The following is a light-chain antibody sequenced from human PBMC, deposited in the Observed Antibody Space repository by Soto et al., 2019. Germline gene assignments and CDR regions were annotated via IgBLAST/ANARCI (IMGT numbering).Light chain of an antibody. CDR3: CSYEGTYSFRV. J-gene: IGLJ2*01. V-gene: IGLV2-11*01. CDR1: SSDVGAYNY. CDR2: DVN. Sequence: QSALTQPRSVSGSPGHSVTISCTGTSSDVGAYNYVSWYQQHPGKAPKLIIYDVNKRPSGVPDRFSGSKSGNTDSLTISGLQAEDEGDYFCCSYEGTYSFRVFGGGTKLTVL.